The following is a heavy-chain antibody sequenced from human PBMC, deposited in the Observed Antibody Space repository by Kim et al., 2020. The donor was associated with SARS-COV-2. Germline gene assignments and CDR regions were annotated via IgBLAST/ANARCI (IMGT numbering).Heavy chain of an antibody. Sequence: SETLSLTCTVSSGSISSGGYYWSWIRQHPGKGLEWIGYIYYSGSTYYNPSLKSRVTISVDTSKNQFSLKLSSVTAADTAVYYCARANRLSSSWFDYWGQGTLVTVSS. D-gene: IGHD6-13*01. CDR3: ARANRLSSSWFDY. CDR2: IYYSGST. CDR1: SGSISSGGYY. V-gene: IGHV4-31*03. J-gene: IGHJ4*02.